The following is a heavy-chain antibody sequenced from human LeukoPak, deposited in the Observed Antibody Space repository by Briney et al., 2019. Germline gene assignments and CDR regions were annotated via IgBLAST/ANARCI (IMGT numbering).Heavy chain of an antibody. Sequence: KPSETLSLTCTVSGGSISSYYWRWIRPPPGKGLEWIGYIYYSGSTNYNPSLKSRVTISVDTSKNQFSLKLSSVTAADTAVYYCVRQHPTAPWEDFDLWGRGTLVTVSS. V-gene: IGHV4-59*08. CDR1: GGSISSYY. D-gene: IGHD1-26*01. CDR2: IYYSGST. J-gene: IGHJ2*01. CDR3: VRQHPTAPWEDFDL.